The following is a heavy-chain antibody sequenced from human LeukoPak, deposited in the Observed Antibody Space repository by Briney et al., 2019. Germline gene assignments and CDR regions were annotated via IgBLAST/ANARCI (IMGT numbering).Heavy chain of an antibody. CDR2: ISGSGTNT. CDR3: AKAHGLQSATSNYAFHI. D-gene: IGHD1-1*01. V-gene: IGHV3-23*01. CDR1: GFTFSSYA. J-gene: IGHJ3*02. Sequence: GGSLRLSCAASGFTFSSYAMSWVRQAPGKGLEWVSSISGSGTNTYYADSVKGRFTISRDNSKNTLYLQMNSLRAEDAAVYYCAKAHGLQSATSNYAFHIWGQGTMVTVSS.